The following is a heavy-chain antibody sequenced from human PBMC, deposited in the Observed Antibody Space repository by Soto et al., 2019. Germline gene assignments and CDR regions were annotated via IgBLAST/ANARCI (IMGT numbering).Heavy chain of an antibody. J-gene: IGHJ4*02. Sequence: GGSLRLSCAASGFTFSSYAMNWVRQAPGKGLEWVSAISDSGGSTYYADSVKGRFTISRDNSKNTLYLQMNSLRAEDTAVYYCAKATDFWSVYYTPFQYWGQGTLVTVSS. CDR3: AKATDFWSVYYTPFQY. D-gene: IGHD3-3*01. CDR1: GFTFSSYA. CDR2: ISDSGGST. V-gene: IGHV3-23*01.